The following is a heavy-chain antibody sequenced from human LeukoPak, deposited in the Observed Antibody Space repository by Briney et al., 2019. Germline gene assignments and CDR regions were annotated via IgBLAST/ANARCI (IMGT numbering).Heavy chain of an antibody. CDR2: INSDGSST. V-gene: IGHV3-74*01. D-gene: IGHD6-19*01. J-gene: IGHJ4*02. Sequence: GGSLRLSCEASGFSVSGNWMHWVRQAPGKGLVWVSRINSDGSSTNYVDSVRGRFTISRDNAKNTVYLQVNSLRVEDTAVYYCARGSGAYGDFDYWGQGTLVTVSS. CDR3: ARGSGAYGDFDY. CDR1: GFSVSGNW.